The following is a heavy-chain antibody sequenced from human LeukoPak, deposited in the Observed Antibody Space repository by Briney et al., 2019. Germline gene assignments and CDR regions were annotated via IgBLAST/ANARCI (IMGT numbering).Heavy chain of an antibody. D-gene: IGHD2-15*01. CDR2: ISSSSSYI. J-gene: IGHJ4*02. Sequence: PGGSLRLSCAASGFTFSSYSMNWVRQAPGKGLEWVSSISSSSSYIYYADSVKGRFTISRDNAKNSLYLQMNSLRAEDTAVCYCARVRYCSGGSCYSPFDYWGQGTLVTVSS. V-gene: IGHV3-21*01. CDR1: GFTFSSYS. CDR3: ARVRYCSGGSCYSPFDY.